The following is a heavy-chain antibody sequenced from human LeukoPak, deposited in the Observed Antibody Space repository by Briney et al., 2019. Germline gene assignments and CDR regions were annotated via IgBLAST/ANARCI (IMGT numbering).Heavy chain of an antibody. V-gene: IGHV4-31*03. CDR2: IYYSGST. CDR1: GGSISSGGYY. D-gene: IGHD2-2*02. CDR3: ARGVPAAICDY. J-gene: IGHJ4*02. Sequence: SETLSLTCTVSGGSISSGGYYWSWIRQHPGKGLEWTGYIYYSGSTYYNPSLESRVTISVDTSKNQFSLKLSSVTAADTAVYYCARGVPAAICDYWGQGTLVTVSS.